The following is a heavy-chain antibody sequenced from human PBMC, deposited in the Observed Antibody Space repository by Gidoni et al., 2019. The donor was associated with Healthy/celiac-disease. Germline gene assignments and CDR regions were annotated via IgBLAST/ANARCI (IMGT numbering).Heavy chain of an antibody. V-gene: IGHV4-30-2*01. D-gene: IGHD3-3*01. CDR2: IYHSGST. Sequence: QLQLQESGSGLVTPSQTLSLTCAVSGGSISSGGYSWSWIRQPPGKGLEWIGYIYHSGSTYYNPSLKSRVTISVDRSKNQFSLKLSSVTAADTAVYYCARETMDYDFWSGYLDPWGQGTLVTVSS. CDR3: ARETMDYDFWSGYLDP. J-gene: IGHJ5*02. CDR1: GGSISSGGYS.